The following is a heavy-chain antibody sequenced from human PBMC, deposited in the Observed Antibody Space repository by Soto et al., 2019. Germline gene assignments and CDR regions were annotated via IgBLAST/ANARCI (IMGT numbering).Heavy chain of an antibody. V-gene: IGHV4-39*01. CDR1: GGSISSSSYY. J-gene: IGHJ2*01. CDR3: ARHERDYIPSWYFDL. D-gene: IGHD4-4*01. Sequence: QLQLQESGPGLVKPSETLSLTCTVSGGSISSSSYYWGWIRQPPGKGLEWIGSIYYSGSTYYNPSLKSRVTISVDTSKNQFSLKLSSVTAADTAVYYCARHERDYIPSWYFDLWGRGTLVTVSS. CDR2: IYYSGST.